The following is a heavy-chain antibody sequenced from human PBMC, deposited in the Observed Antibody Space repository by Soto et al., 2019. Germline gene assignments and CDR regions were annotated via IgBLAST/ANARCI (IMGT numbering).Heavy chain of an antibody. D-gene: IGHD3-10*01. CDR2: INAGNGNT. CDR1: GYTFTSYA. V-gene: IGHV1-3*01. Sequence: QVQLVQSGAEVKKPGASVKVSCEASGYTFTSYAMHWVRQAPGQRLEWMGWINAGNGNTKYSQKFQGRVTITRDTSASTAYMELSSLRSEDTAVYYCARAITMVRGVFDYWGQGTLVTVSS. J-gene: IGHJ4*02. CDR3: ARAITMVRGVFDY.